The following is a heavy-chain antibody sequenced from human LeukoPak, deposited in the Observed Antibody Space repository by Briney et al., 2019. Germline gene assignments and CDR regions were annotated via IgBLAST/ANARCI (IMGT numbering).Heavy chain of an antibody. CDR3: ATYHYDILTGYYHFDY. V-gene: IGHV1-24*01. Sequence: ASVKVSCKVSGYTLTELSMHWVRQAPGKGLAWMGGFDPEDGETIYAQKFQGRVTMTEDTSTDTAYMELSSLRSEDTAVYYCATYHYDILTGYYHFDYWGQGTLVTVSS. D-gene: IGHD3-9*01. CDR1: GYTLTELS. CDR2: FDPEDGET. J-gene: IGHJ4*02.